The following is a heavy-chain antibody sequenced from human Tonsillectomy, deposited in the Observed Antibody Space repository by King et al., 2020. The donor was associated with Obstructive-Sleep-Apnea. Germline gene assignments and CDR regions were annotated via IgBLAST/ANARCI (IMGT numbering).Heavy chain of an antibody. V-gene: IGHV3-48*04. Sequence: VQLVESGGGLVQPGGSLRLSCAASGFTFSSYSINWVRQAPGKGLEWVSYISSSSSTIYYADSVKGRFTISRDNAKNSLYLQMNSLRAEDTAVYYCAKDQYWGVFYGMDVWGQGTTVTVSS. J-gene: IGHJ6*02. CDR3: AKDQYWGVFYGMDV. CDR2: ISSSSSTI. CDR1: GFTFSSYS. D-gene: IGHD2/OR15-2a*01.